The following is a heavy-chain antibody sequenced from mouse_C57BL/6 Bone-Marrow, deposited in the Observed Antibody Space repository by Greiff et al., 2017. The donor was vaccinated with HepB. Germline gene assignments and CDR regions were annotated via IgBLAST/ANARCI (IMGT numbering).Heavy chain of an antibody. Sequence: EVQRVESGGGLVQPGGSLKLSCAASGFTFSDYYMYWVRQTPEKRLEWVAYISNGGGSTYYPDTVKGRFTISRDNAKNTLYLQMSRLKSEDTAMYYCARQKVYYGNLFYAMDYWGQGTSVTVSS. V-gene: IGHV5-12*01. J-gene: IGHJ4*01. CDR2: ISNGGGST. CDR1: GFTFSDYY. D-gene: IGHD2-1*01. CDR3: ARQKVYYGNLFYAMDY.